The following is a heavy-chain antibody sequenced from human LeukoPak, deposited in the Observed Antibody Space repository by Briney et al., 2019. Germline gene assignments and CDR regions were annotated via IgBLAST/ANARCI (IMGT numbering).Heavy chain of an antibody. V-gene: IGHV4-34*01. CDR1: GGSFSGYY. CDR3: ARESGINWFDP. Sequence: SETLSLTCAVYGGSFSGYYWSWIRQPPGKGLEWIGEINHSGSTNYNPSLKSRVTISVDTSKNQFSLQLNSVTPEDTAVYYCARESGINWFDPWGQGTLVTVSS. CDR2: INHSGST. D-gene: IGHD3-10*01. J-gene: IGHJ5*02.